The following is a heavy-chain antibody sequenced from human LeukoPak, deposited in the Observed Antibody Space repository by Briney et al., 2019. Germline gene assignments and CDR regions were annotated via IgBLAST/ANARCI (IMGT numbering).Heavy chain of an antibody. Sequence: GGSLRLSCAASGFSFSTYEMNWVRQAPGKGLEWVSYIGTGGNPVYYADSVKGRFTISRDNAKNSLYLRLNRLRAEDTAVYYCARRMSYDILVPRDALDIWGQGAMVIVSS. CDR1: GFSFSTYE. CDR3: ARRMSYDILVPRDALDI. CDR2: IGTGGNPV. D-gene: IGHD3-9*01. J-gene: IGHJ3*02. V-gene: IGHV3-48*03.